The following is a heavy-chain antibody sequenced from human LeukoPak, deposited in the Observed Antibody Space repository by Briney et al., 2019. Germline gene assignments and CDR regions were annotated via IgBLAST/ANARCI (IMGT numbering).Heavy chain of an antibody. CDR2: ISSSSSTI. J-gene: IGHJ4*02. D-gene: IGHD1-7*01. CDR1: GFTFSSYS. V-gene: IGHV3-48*01. Sequence: GGSLRLSCAASGFTFSSYSMNWVRQAPGKGLEWVSYISSSSSTIYYADSVKGRTAISRDNSKNTLYLQMNSLRPEDTAVYYCAKGNSNHFDYWGQGTLVTVSS. CDR3: AKGNSNHFDY.